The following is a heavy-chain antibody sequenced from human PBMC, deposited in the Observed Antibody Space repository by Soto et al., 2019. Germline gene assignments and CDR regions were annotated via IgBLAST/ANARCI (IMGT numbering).Heavy chain of an antibody. CDR2: INSNGGST. CDR3: AHPRGYGVFDAVDI. D-gene: IGHD4-17*01. CDR1: GFIFSTYA. V-gene: IGHV3-23*01. Sequence: PGGSLRLSCAASGFIFSTYAMNWVRQAPGKGLEWVSAINSNGGSTYYAESVRGRFSISRDNSFNTLYLQMSSLRTEDTAVYYCAHPRGYGVFDAVDIWGQGTMATVSS. J-gene: IGHJ3*02.